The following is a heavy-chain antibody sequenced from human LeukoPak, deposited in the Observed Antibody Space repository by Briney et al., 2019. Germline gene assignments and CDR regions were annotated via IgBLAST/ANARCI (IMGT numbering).Heavy chain of an antibody. CDR1: GGSISSHY. CDR2: IYYSGST. Sequence: SETLSLTGTVSGGSISSHYWSWIRQPPGKGLEWIGYIYYSGSTNYNPSLKSRVTISVDTSKNQFSLKLSSVTAADTAVYYCARDSGGSPGFDYWGQGTLVTVSS. J-gene: IGHJ4*02. D-gene: IGHD2-15*01. V-gene: IGHV4-59*11. CDR3: ARDSGGSPGFDY.